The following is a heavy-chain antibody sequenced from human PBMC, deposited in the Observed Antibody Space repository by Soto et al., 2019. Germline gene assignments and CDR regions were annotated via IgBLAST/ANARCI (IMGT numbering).Heavy chain of an antibody. CDR1: GDSVSSNSAA. CDR3: ARLNEIAVAGTFIFAADYYYGMDV. Sequence: SQTLSLTCAISGDSVSSNSAAWNWIRQSPSRGLEWLGRTYYRSKWYNDYAVSVKSRITINPDTSKNQFSLQLNSVTPEDTAVYYCARLNEIAVAGTFIFAADYYYGMDVWGQGTTVTVSS. J-gene: IGHJ6*02. V-gene: IGHV6-1*01. CDR2: TYYRSKWYN. D-gene: IGHD6-19*01.